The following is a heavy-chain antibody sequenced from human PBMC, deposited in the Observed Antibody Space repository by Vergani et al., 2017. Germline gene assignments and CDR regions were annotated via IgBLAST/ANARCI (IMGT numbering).Heavy chain of an antibody. D-gene: IGHD2-2*01. V-gene: IGHV3-23*01. Sequence: EVQLLESGGGLVQPGGSLRLSCAASGFTFSSYTMSWVRQAPGKGLEWVSGISGSGGSTYYADSVKGRFTISRDNSKNTLYLQMNSLRAEDTAVYYCAKFHRRSNIVVGPADRYYLDYWGQGTLVTVSS. CDR2: ISGSGGST. J-gene: IGHJ4*02. CDR3: AKFHRRSNIVVGPADRYYLDY. CDR1: GFTFSSYT.